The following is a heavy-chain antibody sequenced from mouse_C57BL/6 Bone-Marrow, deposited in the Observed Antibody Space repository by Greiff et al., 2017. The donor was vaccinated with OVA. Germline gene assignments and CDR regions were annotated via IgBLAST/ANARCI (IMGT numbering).Heavy chain of an antibody. CDR1: GFTFSSYA. Sequence: EVHLVESGGGLVKPGGSLKLSCAASGFTFSSYAMSWVRQTPEKRLEWVATISDGGSYTYYPDNVTGRFTISRDNAKNNLYLQMSHLKSEDTAMYYCARDKADSSGPYYCDYWGQGTTLTVSS. V-gene: IGHV5-4*01. CDR3: ARDKADSSGPYYCDY. CDR2: ISDGGSYT. J-gene: IGHJ2*01. D-gene: IGHD3-2*02.